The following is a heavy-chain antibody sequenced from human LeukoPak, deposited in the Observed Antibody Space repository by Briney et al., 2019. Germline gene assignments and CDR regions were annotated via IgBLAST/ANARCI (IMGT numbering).Heavy chain of an antibody. V-gene: IGHV1-69*04. CDR3: ARDWDFDWLGAFDI. D-gene: IGHD3-9*01. CDR1: GGTFSSYA. Sequence: ASVKVSCKASGGTFSSYAISWVRQAPGQGLEWMGRIIPILGIANYAQKFQGRVTITADKSTSTAYMELSSLRSEDTAVYYCARDWDFDWLGAFDIWGQGTMVTVSS. CDR2: IIPILGIA. J-gene: IGHJ3*02.